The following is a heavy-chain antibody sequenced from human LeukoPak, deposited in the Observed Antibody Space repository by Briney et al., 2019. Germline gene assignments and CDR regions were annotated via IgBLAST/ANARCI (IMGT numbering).Heavy chain of an antibody. J-gene: IGHJ4*02. Sequence: GGLRLSCVASGITFSEYYIDWVRQAPGKGLEWIGRTRNKANYYTTNYAASVEGRFTISRDDSKNSLYLQMNSLKTEDTAVYYCARAARGSGWLVHDYWGQGTLVTVSS. CDR2: TRNKANYYTT. CDR3: ARAARGSGWLVHDY. V-gene: IGHV3-72*01. CDR1: GITFSEYY. D-gene: IGHD6-19*01.